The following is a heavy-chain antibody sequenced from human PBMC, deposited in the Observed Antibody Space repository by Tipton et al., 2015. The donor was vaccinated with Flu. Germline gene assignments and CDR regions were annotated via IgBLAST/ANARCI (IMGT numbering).Heavy chain of an antibody. J-gene: IGHJ6*02. CDR3: ARGHTAMVGSLYYYGMDV. D-gene: IGHD5-18*01. V-gene: IGHV4-34*01. Sequence: TLSLTCAVYGGSFSGYYWSWIRQPPGKGLEGIGEINHSGSTNYNPSLKSRVTKSVDTSKNQFSLKLSSVTAADTAVYYCARGHTAMVGSLYYYGMDVWGQGTTVTVSS. CDR2: INHSGST. CDR1: GGSFSGYY.